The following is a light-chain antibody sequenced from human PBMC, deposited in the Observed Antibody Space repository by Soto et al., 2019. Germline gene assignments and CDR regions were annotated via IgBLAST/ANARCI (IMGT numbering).Light chain of an antibody. CDR3: SSYVGSNNYV. CDR2: EDT. V-gene: IGLV2-8*01. Sequence: QSALTQPPSASGSPGQSVTISCIGTSSDVGRYNYVSWYQHHPGKAPKLIIYEDTKRPSGVPDRFSGSKSANTASLTVSGLQADDEADYYCSSYVGSNNYVFGTGTKLTVL. J-gene: IGLJ1*01. CDR1: SSDVGRYNY.